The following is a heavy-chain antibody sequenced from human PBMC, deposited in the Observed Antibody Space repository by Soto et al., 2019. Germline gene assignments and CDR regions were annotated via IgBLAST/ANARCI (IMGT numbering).Heavy chain of an antibody. CDR2: IDWDDDK. Sequence: SGPTLVKPTQTLTLTCTFSGFSLSTSGMCVSWIRQPPGKALEWLALIDWDDDKYYSTSLKTRLTIPKDTSKNQVVLTMTNMDPVDTATYYCARIPDPSCSMSAHFDYWGQGTLVTVSS. CDR1: GFSLSTSGMC. V-gene: IGHV2-70*01. CDR3: ARIPDPSCSMSAHFDY. J-gene: IGHJ4*02. D-gene: IGHD2-2*01.